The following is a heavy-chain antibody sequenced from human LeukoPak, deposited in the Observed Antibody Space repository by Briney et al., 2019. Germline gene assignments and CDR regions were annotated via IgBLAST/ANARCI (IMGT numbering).Heavy chain of an antibody. CDR1: GFTFSNAW. D-gene: IGHD6-13*01. CDR3: TRGYSRVSIYAFDI. CDR2: SSNKADSYTT. V-gene: IGHV3-72*01. J-gene: IGHJ3*02. Sequence: GGSLRLSCAASGFTFSNAWMSWVRQAPGKGLGWLGRSSNKADSYTTEYAASVKGRFTISRDDSKNSLYLQMNSLKIEDTAVYYCTRGYSRVSIYAFDIWGQGTMVTVSS.